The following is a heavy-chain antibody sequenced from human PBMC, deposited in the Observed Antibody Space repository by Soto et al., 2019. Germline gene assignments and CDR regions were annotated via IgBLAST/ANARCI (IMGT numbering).Heavy chain of an antibody. J-gene: IGHJ4*02. CDR3: ATPISDSTSGSDY. Sequence: GGSLRLSCAASGFTFSSYGMHWVRQAPGKGLEWVAVISYDGSNKYYADSVKGRFTISRDNSKNTLYLQMNSLRAEDTAVYYCATPISDSTSGSDYLGQATLVTVPQ. V-gene: IGHV3-30*03. CDR2: ISYDGSNK. CDR1: GFTFSSYG. D-gene: IGHD2-21*02.